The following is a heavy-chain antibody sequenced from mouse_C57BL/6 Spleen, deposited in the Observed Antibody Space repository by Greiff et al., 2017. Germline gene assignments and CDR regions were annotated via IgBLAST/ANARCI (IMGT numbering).Heavy chain of an antibody. CDR1: GYAFSSYW. Sequence: VQLVESGAELVKPGASVKISCKASGYAFSSYWMNWVKQRPGKGLEWIGQIYPGDGDTNYNGKFKGKATLTADKSSSTAYMQLSSLTSEDSAVYFCARGYSNYVGYAMDYWGQGTSVTVSS. CDR3: ARGYSNYVGYAMDY. CDR2: IYPGDGDT. J-gene: IGHJ4*01. V-gene: IGHV1-80*01. D-gene: IGHD2-5*01.